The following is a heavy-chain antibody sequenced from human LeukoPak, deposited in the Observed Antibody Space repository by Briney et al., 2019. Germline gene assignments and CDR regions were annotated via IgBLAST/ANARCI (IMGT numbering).Heavy chain of an antibody. V-gene: IGHV4-34*01. CDR2: INHSGST. Sequence: NPSETLSLTCAVYGGSFSSYYWSWIRQPPGKGLEWIGEINHSGSTNYNPSLKSRVTISVDTSKNQFSLKLSSVTAADTAVYYCARGKYSSSWRKPYYYYGMDVWGQGTTVTVSS. J-gene: IGHJ6*02. CDR1: GGSFSSYY. D-gene: IGHD6-13*01. CDR3: ARGKYSSSWRKPYYYYGMDV.